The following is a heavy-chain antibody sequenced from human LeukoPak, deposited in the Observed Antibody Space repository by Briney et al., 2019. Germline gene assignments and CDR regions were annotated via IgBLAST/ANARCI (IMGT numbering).Heavy chain of an antibody. CDR1: GGTFSSYA. CDR2: ISAYNGNT. Sequence: ASVKVSCKASGGTFSSYAISWVRQAPGQGLEWMGWISAYNGNTNYAQKLQGRVTMTTDTSTSTAYMELSSLRSEDTAVYYCARASVEYGDSPRDYYYGMDVWGQGTTVTVSS. D-gene: IGHD4-17*01. V-gene: IGHV1-18*01. J-gene: IGHJ6*02. CDR3: ARASVEYGDSPRDYYYGMDV.